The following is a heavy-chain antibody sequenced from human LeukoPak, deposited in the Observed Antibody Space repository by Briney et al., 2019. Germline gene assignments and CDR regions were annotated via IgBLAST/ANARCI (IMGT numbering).Heavy chain of an antibody. J-gene: IGHJ4*02. CDR2: IKQDGSEK. V-gene: IGHV3-7*01. D-gene: IGHD6-13*01. CDR3: ASQGGSSSWFYFDY. Sequence: GGSLRLSCAASGFTFSSYWMHWVRQAPGKGLEWVANIKQDGSEKYYVDSVKGRFTISRDNAKNSLYLQMNSLRAEDTAVYYCASQGGSSSWFYFDYWGQGTLVTVSS. CDR1: GFTFSSYW.